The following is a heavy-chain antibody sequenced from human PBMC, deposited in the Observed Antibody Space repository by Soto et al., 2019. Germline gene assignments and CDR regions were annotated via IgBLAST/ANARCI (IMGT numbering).Heavy chain of an antibody. Sequence: QVQLVESGGGVVQPGRSLRLSYAASGFTFSSYGMHWVRQAPGKGLEWVAVISYDGSNKYYADSVKGRFTISRDNSKNTLYLQMNSLRAEDTAVYYWAKDQVRVVVAAAFDYWGQGTLVTVSS. CDR2: ISYDGSNK. J-gene: IGHJ4*02. CDR3: AKDQVRVVVAAAFDY. V-gene: IGHV3-30*18. CDR1: GFTFSSYG. D-gene: IGHD2-15*01.